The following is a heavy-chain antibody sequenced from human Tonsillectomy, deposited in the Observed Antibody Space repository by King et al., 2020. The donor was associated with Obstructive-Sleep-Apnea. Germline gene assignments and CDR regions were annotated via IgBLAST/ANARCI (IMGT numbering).Heavy chain of an antibody. CDR2: LSWDRDSL. Sequence: VQLVESGGGLVQLGRSLRLSCSASGCTFEDYAMHWVRQRPGKGLEWVSSLSWDRDSLDYSGSVKGRFTISRDNAKSTLYLQMNSLRDEDTAFYYCAKGTTGQTLDWYFDLWGRGTLVTVSS. CDR3: AKGTTGQTLDWYFDL. V-gene: IGHV3-9*01. CDR1: GCTFEDYA. J-gene: IGHJ2*01. D-gene: IGHD1-1*01.